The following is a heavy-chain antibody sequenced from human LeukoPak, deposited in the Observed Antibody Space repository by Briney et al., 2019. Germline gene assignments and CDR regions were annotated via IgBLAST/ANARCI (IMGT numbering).Heavy chain of an antibody. J-gene: IGHJ4*02. D-gene: IGHD6-13*01. CDR3: ADGLAAAGRPDY. CDR2: IDPSDSYT. V-gene: IGHV5-10-1*01. Sequence: GESLKISRKGSGYSFTSYWISWVRQMPGKGLEWMGRIDPSDSYTNYSPSFQGHVTISADKSISTAYLQWSSLKASDTAMYYCADGLAAAGRPDYWGQGTLVTVSS. CDR1: GYSFTSYW.